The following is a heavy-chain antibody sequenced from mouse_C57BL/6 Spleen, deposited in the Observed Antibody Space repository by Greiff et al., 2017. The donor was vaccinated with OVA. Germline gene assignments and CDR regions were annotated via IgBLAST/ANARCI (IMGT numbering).Heavy chain of an antibody. CDR2: IDPSDSYT. CDR3: ARKSYSNHLRYFDV. D-gene: IGHD2-5*01. CDR1: GYTFTSYW. Sequence: VQLQQSGAELVRPGTSVKLSCKASGYTFTSYWMHWVKQRPGQGLEWIGVIDPSDSYTNYNQKFKGKATLTVDTSSSTAYMQLSSLTSEDSAVYYCARKSYSNHLRYFDVWGTGTTVTVSS. V-gene: IGHV1-59*01. J-gene: IGHJ1*03.